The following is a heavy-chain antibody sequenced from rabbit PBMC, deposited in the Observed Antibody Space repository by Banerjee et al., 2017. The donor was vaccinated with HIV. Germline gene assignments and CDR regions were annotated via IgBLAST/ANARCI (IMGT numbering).Heavy chain of an antibody. J-gene: IGHJ2*01. Sequence: QEQLEESGGGLVKPEGSLTLTCKASGFSFSNKYMMCWVRQAPGKGLEWIACINTSSGVTVYATWAKGRFTISKTSWTTVTLQMTSLTAADTATYFCARGGVGSTGYTYAFDPWGPGTLVTVS. CDR1: GFSFSNKYM. CDR3: ARGGVGSTGYTYAFDP. D-gene: IGHD1-1*01. V-gene: IGHV1S45*01. CDR2: INTSSGVT.